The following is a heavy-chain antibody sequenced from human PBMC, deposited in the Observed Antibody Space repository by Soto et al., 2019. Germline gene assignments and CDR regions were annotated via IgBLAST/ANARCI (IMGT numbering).Heavy chain of an antibody. CDR3: ARGGVVVVAATGDNWFDP. CDR2: ISSSSSTI. CDR1: GFTFSSYS. Sequence: EVQLVESGGGLVQPGGSLRLSCAASGFTFSSYSMNWVRQAPGKGLEWVSYISSSSSTIYYADSVKGRFTISRDNAKNSLYLQMNSLRAEDTAVYYCARGGVVVVAATGDNWFDPWGQGTLFTVSS. D-gene: IGHD2-15*01. J-gene: IGHJ5*02. V-gene: IGHV3-48*01.